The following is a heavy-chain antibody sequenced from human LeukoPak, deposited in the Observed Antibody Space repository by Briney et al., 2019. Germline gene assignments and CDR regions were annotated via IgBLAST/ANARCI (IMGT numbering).Heavy chain of an antibody. V-gene: IGHV4-34*01. Sequence: SETLSLTCTVSGDSISRYYWSWVRQPPGKGLEWIGEINHSGSTNYNPSLKSRVTISVDTSKNQFSLKLSSVTAADTAVYYCARGPYYNFWSGYWVYWFDPWGQGTLVTVSS. J-gene: IGHJ5*02. CDR2: INHSGST. D-gene: IGHD3-3*01. CDR3: ARGPYYNFWSGYWVYWFDP. CDR1: GDSISRYY.